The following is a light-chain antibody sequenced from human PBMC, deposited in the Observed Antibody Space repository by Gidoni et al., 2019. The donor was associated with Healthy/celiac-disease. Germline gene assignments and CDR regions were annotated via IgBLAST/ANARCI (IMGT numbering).Light chain of an antibody. J-gene: IGKJ1*01. CDR1: QSLLHSNGYNY. CDR2: LGS. CDR3: MQALKKGT. Sequence: IVMTQSPLSLPVTPGEPASISCRSSQSLLHSNGYNYLDWYLQRPGQSPQLLIYLGSNRASGVPDRVSGSGSGTDFTLKISRVEAEDVGVYYGMQALKKGTFGQGTKVEIK. V-gene: IGKV2-28*01.